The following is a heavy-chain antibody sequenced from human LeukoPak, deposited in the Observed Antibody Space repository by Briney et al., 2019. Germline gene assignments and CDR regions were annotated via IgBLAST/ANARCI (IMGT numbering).Heavy chain of an antibody. V-gene: IGHV4-34*01. D-gene: IGHD6-13*01. Sequence: SETLSLTCAVYGGSFSGYYWSWIRQPPGKGLEWIGEINHSGSTNYNPSLKSRVTISVDTSKNQFSLKLSSVTAADTAVYYCARDGPGIAAALDYWGQGTLVTVSS. CDR2: INHSGST. CDR3: ARDGPGIAAALDY. J-gene: IGHJ4*02. CDR1: GGSFSGYY.